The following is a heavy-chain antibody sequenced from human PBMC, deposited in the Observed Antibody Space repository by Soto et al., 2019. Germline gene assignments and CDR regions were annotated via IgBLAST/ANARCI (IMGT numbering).Heavy chain of an antibody. V-gene: IGHV4-59*01. CDR2: IYYSGST. CDR1: GGSISSYY. J-gene: IGHJ5*02. CDR3: ARVEESQGVSGWFDP. D-gene: IGHD2-21*01. Sequence: PSETLSLTCTVSGGSISSYYWSWIRQPPGKGLEWIGYIYYSGSTNYNPSLKSRVTISVDTSKNQFSLKLSSVTAADTAVYYCARVEESQGVSGWFDPWGQGTLVTVSS.